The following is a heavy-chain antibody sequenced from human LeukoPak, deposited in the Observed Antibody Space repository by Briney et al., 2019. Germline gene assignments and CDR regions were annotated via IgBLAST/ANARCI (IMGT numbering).Heavy chain of an antibody. CDR1: GFTFDDYG. J-gene: IGHJ6*03. Sequence: TGGSLRLSCAASGFTFDDYGMSWVRQAPGKGLEWVSGINWNGGSTGYADSVKGRFTISRDNAKNSLYLQMNSLRAEDTALYYCARGLHLYYYYTDVWGKGTTVTVSS. V-gene: IGHV3-20*04. CDR3: ARGLHLYYYYTDV. CDR2: INWNGGST.